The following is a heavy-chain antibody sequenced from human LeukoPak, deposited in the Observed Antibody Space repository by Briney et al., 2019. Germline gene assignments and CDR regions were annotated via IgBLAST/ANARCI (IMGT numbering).Heavy chain of an antibody. V-gene: IGHV3-23*01. J-gene: IGHJ4*02. CDR2: ISPGGGTT. CDR1: GFTFSNEA. D-gene: IGHD3/OR15-3a*01. CDR3: AKGRTIIGLALPRYYFDF. Sequence: GGSLRLSCAVSGFTFSNEAMGWVRQLRGGGLEWVSTISPGGGTTYYAESMKGRFTISRDNSKSTLYLEMNSLRVEDTAVYYCAKGRTIIGLALPRYYFDFWGQGTLVTVSS.